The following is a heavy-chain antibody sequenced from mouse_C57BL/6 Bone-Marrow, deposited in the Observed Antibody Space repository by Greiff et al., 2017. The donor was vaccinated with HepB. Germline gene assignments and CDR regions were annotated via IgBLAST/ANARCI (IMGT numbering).Heavy chain of an antibody. CDR1: GYTFTSYT. J-gene: IGHJ2*01. D-gene: IGHD3-2*02. CDR2: INPSSGYT. CDR3: ARSRQFRSHFDY. Sequence: QVQLQQSGAELARPGASVKMSCKASGYTFTSYTMHWVKQRPGQGLEWIGYINPSSGYTKYNQKFKDKATLTADKSSNTAYLQLSSLTSEDSAVYYCARSRQFRSHFDYWGQGTTLTVSS. V-gene: IGHV1-4*01.